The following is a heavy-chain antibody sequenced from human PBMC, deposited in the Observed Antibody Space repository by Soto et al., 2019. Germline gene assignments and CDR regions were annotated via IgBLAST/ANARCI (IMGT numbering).Heavy chain of an antibody. CDR2: VNPILSMS. D-gene: IGHD3-10*01. Sequence: QVPLVQSGAEVKRPGSSVKVSCKASGDTFSFYSINWVRQAPGLGLEWMGRVNPILSMSNYAQRFQGRVTMTADKSTSTAYMELSGLRSEDTATYYCATSYGSGYRAFDYWGQGALVTVSS. J-gene: IGHJ4*02. V-gene: IGHV1-69*04. CDR3: ATSYGSGYRAFDY. CDR1: GDTFSFYS.